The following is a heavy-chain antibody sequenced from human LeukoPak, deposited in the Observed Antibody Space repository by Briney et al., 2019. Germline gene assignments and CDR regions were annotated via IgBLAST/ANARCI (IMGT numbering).Heavy chain of an antibody. CDR2: ISGGGGIT. V-gene: IGHV3-23*01. Sequence: GSLRLSCAASAFTFSRSAMSWVRQAPGKGLEWVSVISGGGGITNYADSVKGRFTISRDNSNNTLSLQMNSLRVEDTAVYYCAKGGSTVTTEDVVDYWGQGTLVTVSS. J-gene: IGHJ4*02. CDR3: AKGGSTVTTEDVVDY. CDR1: AFTFSRSA. D-gene: IGHD4-17*01.